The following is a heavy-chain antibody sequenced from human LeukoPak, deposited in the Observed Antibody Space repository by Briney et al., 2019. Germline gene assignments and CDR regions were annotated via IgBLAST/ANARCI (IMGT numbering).Heavy chain of an antibody. D-gene: IGHD3-10*01. CDR2: IKSKTDGGTT. Sequence: PGGSLRLSCAASGFTFSNAWMSWVRQAPGKGLEWVGRIKSKTDGGTTDYAAPVKGRFTISRDDSKSTLYLQMNSLKTEDTAVYYCTTVLLWFGELSNDNFDYWGQGTLVTVSS. V-gene: IGHV3-15*01. CDR1: GFTFSNAW. CDR3: TTVLLWFGELSNDNFDY. J-gene: IGHJ4*02.